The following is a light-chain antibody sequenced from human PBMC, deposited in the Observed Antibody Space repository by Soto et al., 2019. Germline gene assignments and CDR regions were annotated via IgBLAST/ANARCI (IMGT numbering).Light chain of an antibody. J-gene: IGKJ1*01. CDR3: QQRYNWPWT. Sequence: DIQMTQSPSTLSASVGDRVTITCRASQSISSWLAWYQQKPGKAPKLLIYDASSLEGGVPSRFSGSGSGTDFTLTISSLEPEDFAVYYCQQRYNWPWTFGQGTKVDIK. V-gene: IGKV1-5*01. CDR2: DAS. CDR1: QSISSW.